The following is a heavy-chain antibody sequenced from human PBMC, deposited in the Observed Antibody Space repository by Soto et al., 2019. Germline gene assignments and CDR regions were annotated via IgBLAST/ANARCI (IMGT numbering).Heavy chain of an antibody. CDR1: GGSVSSGSYY. J-gene: IGHJ4*02. CDR2: IYYSGST. V-gene: IGHV4-61*01. CDR3: ARGTDDYGDIIYFDY. D-gene: IGHD4-17*01. Sequence: PSETLSLTCTVSGGSVSSGSYYWSWIRQPPGKGLEWIGYIYYSGSTNYNPSLKSRVTISVDTSKNQFSLKLSSVTAADTAVYYCARGTDDYGDIIYFDYWGQGTLVTVSS.